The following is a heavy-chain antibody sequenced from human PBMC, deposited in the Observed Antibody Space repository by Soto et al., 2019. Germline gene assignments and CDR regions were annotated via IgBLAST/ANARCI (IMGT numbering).Heavy chain of an antibody. CDR3: ARDRHFWSGYYWYFDL. CDR1: GFTFSSYW. D-gene: IGHD3-3*02. CDR2: INSDGSST. V-gene: IGHV3-74*01. J-gene: IGHJ2*01. Sequence: GGSLRLSCAASGFTFSSYWMHWVRQAPGKGLVWVSRINSDGSSTSYADSVKGRFTISRDNAKNTLYLQMNSLRAEDTAVYYCARDRHFWSGYYWYFDLWGRGTLVTVSS.